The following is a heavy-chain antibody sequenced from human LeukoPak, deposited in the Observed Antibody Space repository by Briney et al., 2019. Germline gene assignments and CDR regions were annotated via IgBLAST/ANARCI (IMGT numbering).Heavy chain of an antibody. J-gene: IGHJ4*02. CDR1: GGSISSYY. CDR3: ARDPLPGY. CDR2: IYYSGST. V-gene: IGHV4-59*01. Sequence: SETLSLTCTVSGGSISSYYWSWIRQPPGKGLEWIGYIYYSGSTNYNPSPTSRVTISVDTSKTQFSLKLSSVTAADTAVYYCARDPLPGYWGQGTLVTVSS.